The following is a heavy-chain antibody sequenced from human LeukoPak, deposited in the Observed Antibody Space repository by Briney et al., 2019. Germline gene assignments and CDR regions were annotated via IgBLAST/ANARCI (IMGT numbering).Heavy chain of an antibody. J-gene: IGHJ6*02. CDR2: ISGSGTTT. CDR1: GFTFRSYA. CDR3: ARDRGYCSSTSCYTTYGMDV. V-gene: IGHV3-21*01. D-gene: IGHD2-2*03. Sequence: GGSLRLSCAASGFTFRSYAISWVRQAPGKGLEWVSAISGSGTTTYYADSVKGRFTISRDNAKNSLYLQMNSLRAEDTAVYYCARDRGYCSSTSCYTTYGMDVWGQGTTVTVSS.